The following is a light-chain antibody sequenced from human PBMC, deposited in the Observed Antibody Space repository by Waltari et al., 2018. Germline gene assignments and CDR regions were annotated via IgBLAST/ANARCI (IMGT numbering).Light chain of an antibody. CDR2: EVS. CDR3: SLYISSSTYWV. CDR1: SSDVGTYNY. J-gene: IGLJ3*02. Sequence: QSALTQPASVSGSPGQSITISCTGTSSDVGTYNYVSWYQQHPDKAPKLMIYEVSYRPSGVSSRCSGSKSGNTASLTISGLQAEDEADYYCSLYISSSTYWVFGGGTKLTVL. V-gene: IGLV2-14*01.